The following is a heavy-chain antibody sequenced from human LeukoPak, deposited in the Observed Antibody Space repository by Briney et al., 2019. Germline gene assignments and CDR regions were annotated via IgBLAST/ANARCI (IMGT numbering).Heavy chain of an antibody. J-gene: IGHJ5*02. CDR3: ARDLLIAAAGDWFDP. D-gene: IGHD6-13*01. Sequence: GASVKVSCKASGYTFTGYYMHWVRQAPGQGLEWMGWINPNSGGTNYAQKFQGRVTMTRDTSISTAYMELSRLRSDDTAVYYCARDLLIAAAGDWFDPWGQGTLVTVSS. CDR2: INPNSGGT. V-gene: IGHV1-2*02. CDR1: GYTFTGYY.